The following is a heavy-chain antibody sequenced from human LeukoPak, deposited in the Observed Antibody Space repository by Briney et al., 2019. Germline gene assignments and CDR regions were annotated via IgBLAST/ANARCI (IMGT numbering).Heavy chain of an antibody. J-gene: IGHJ3*02. CDR2: IYTSGST. V-gene: IGHV4-4*09. Sequence: SETLSLTCTVSGGSISSYYWSWIRQPPGKGLEWIGYIYTSGSTNYNPSLKSRVTISVDTSKNQFSLDLSSVTAADTAVYYCARQKCTSTSCLTKNAFDIWGQGTMVTVSS. D-gene: IGHD2-2*01. CDR3: ARQKCTSTSCLTKNAFDI. CDR1: GGSISSYY.